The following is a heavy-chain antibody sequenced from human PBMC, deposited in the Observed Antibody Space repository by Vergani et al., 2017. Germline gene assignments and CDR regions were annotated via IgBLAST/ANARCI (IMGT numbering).Heavy chain of an antibody. V-gene: IGHV4-34*01. CDR2: INHTGST. J-gene: IGHJ6*02. Sequence: QVQLQQWGAGLLKPSETLSLTCAVYGESFSAYYWSWIRQPPGKGLEWIGEINHTGSTNYNPSLKSRVTISVDTSKNQLSLKLSAVTAADTAVYYCARGXIAITHSDYYGMDVWGQGTTVTVSS. CDR1: GESFSAYY. CDR3: ARGXIAITHSDYYGMDV. D-gene: IGHD6-13*01.